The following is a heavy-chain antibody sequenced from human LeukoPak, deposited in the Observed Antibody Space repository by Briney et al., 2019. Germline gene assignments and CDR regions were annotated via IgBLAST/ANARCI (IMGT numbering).Heavy chain of an antibody. Sequence: KPSETLSLTCTISGGSISGYYWSWIRQPPGKGLEWIGYVYNSDYTKYNPSLKGRVSISLDTSKNQFSLKLSSVTAADTAVYYCAREDLYDFWSGYAFDIWGQGTMVTVSS. V-gene: IGHV4-59*12. D-gene: IGHD3-3*01. CDR2: VYNSDYT. J-gene: IGHJ3*02. CDR1: GGSISGYY. CDR3: AREDLYDFWSGYAFDI.